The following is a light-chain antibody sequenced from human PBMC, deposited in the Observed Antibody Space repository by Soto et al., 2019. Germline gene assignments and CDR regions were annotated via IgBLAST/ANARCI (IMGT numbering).Light chain of an antibody. CDR2: AAS. J-gene: IGKJ2*01. CDR1: QGIRND. V-gene: IGKV1-17*01. Sequence: DLQMTQSPSSLSASVGDRVTITCRASQGIRNDLDWYQQKPGKAPKRLIYAASSLQSGVPSRFSGSGSGTEFTLTISSLQPEDFATYYCLQHNTYPYTFGQGTKLEIK. CDR3: LQHNTYPYT.